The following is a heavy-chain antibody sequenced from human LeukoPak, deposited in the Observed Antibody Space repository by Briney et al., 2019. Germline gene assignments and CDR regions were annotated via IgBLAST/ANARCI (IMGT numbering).Heavy chain of an antibody. CDR3: ARVALRDYDFWSGHRAGAFDI. Sequence: ASVKVSCKASGYTFTSYDINWVRQATGQGLEWMGWISAYNGNTNYAQKLQGRVTMTTDTSTSTAYMELRSLRSDDTAVYYCARVALRDYDFWSGHRAGAFDIWGQGTMVTVSS. CDR1: GYTFTSYD. V-gene: IGHV1-18*01. CDR2: ISAYNGNT. D-gene: IGHD3-3*01. J-gene: IGHJ3*02.